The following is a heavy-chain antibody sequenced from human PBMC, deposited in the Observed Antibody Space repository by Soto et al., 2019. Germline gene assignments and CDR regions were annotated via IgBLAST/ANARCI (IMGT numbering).Heavy chain of an antibody. CDR1: GFTFSNYA. CDR3: ARRGAKPSYYFDY. Sequence: EVQLFESGGGLVQPGGSLRLSCAASGFTFSNYAMSWVRQAPGKGLEWVSTSGISGGTYYADSVKGRFTISRDNSKNTVDLQMNSLRAEDSALYYCARRGAKPSYYFDYWGQGTLLTVSS. J-gene: IGHJ4*02. CDR2: SGISGGT. V-gene: IGHV3-23*01. D-gene: IGHD1-26*01.